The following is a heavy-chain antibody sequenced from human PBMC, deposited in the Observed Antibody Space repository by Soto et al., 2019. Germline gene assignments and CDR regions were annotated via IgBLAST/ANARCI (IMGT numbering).Heavy chain of an antibody. J-gene: IGHJ3*02. D-gene: IGHD6-6*01. CDR1: GFTFDDYA. Sequence: EVQLVESGGGLVQPGRSLRLSCAASGFTFDDYAMHWVRQAPGKGLEWVSGISWNSGSIGYADSVKGRFTISRDNAKNSLYLQMNSLRAEDTALYYCAKDMRGIAAPPGAFDIWGQGTMVTVSS. V-gene: IGHV3-9*01. CDR3: AKDMRGIAAPPGAFDI. CDR2: ISWNSGSI.